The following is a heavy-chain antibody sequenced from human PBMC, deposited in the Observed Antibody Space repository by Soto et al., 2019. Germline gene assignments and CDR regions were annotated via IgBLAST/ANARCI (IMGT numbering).Heavy chain of an antibody. CDR3: AHTRRLTITIARVRFRTDYVDY. D-gene: IGHD3-10*01. CDR2: IYWNDDK. V-gene: IGHV2-5*01. J-gene: IGHJ4*02. CDR1: GLSLSTSGVG. Sequence: QITLKESGPTLVKPTQTLTLTCTFSGLSLSTSGVGVGWIRQPPGKALEWLALIYWNDDKRYSPSLKSRLTITRDTAKNQVVLTLNNMDPVDTATYYCAHTRRLTITIARVRFRTDYVDYWGQGTLVTVSS.